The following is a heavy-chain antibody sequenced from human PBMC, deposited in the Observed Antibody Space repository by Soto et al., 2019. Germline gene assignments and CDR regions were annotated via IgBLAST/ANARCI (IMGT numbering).Heavy chain of an antibody. CDR3: ARRPMWRQLVQDYGMDV. D-gene: IGHD6-13*01. J-gene: IGHJ6*02. CDR1: GYTFTSYG. V-gene: IGHV1-18*04. CDR2: VSPKSGDT. Sequence: GASVKVSCKASGYTFTSYGISWVRQAPGQGPEWMGWVSPKSGDTNYVQKFQGRVTMTTDTSTSTASMELTRLRSDDTAVYYCARRPMWRQLVQDYGMDVWGRGTTVTVSS.